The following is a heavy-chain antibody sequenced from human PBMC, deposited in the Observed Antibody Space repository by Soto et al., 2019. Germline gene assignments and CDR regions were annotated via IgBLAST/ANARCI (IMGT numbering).Heavy chain of an antibody. V-gene: IGHV3-23*01. CDR2: ISGSGGST. J-gene: IGHJ4*02. CDR1: GFTFSSYA. D-gene: IGHD3-16*01. CDR3: AKGDYDYVWGTLPYFDY. Sequence: GGSLRLSCAASGFTFSSYAMSWVRQAPGKGLEWVSAISGSGGSTYYADSVKGRLTISRHNSENSRYLQINSLRAEDTAVYYCAKGDYDYVWGTLPYFDYWGQGTLVTVSS.